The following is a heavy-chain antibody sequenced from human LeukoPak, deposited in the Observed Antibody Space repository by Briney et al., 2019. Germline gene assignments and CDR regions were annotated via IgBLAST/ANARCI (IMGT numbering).Heavy chain of an antibody. Sequence: GGSLRLSCAASGFTFSSYAMNWVRQTPGKGLEWVSAISSSGGSTYYADSVKGQFTISRDNSKDTLWLQMNSLRAEDTAVYYCAKDRYSYGYSWFDPWGQGTLVTVSS. V-gene: IGHV3-23*01. CDR1: GFTFSSYA. CDR2: ISSSGGST. CDR3: AKDRYSYGYSWFDP. D-gene: IGHD5-18*01. J-gene: IGHJ5*02.